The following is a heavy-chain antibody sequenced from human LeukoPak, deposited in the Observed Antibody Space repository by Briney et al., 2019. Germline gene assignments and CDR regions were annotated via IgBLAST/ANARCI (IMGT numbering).Heavy chain of an antibody. CDR2: IYIGGST. J-gene: IGHJ3*02. CDR3: ARSIVVPAAILGNAFDI. D-gene: IGHD2-2*02. V-gene: IGHV3-66*02. Sequence: GGSLRLSCAAPGLTVPTTYMTWVPHGPGKGLERDSVIYIGGSTYYADYVKGRFTISSDNSKNTLNLQMQSPRAEDTAVYYCARSIVVPAAILGNAFDIWGQGTMVTVSS. CDR1: GLTVPTTY.